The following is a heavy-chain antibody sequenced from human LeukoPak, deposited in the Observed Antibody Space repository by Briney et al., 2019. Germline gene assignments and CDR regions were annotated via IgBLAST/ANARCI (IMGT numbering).Heavy chain of an antibody. D-gene: IGHD3-9*01. J-gene: IGHJ4*02. Sequence: PGGSLRLSCAASGFTFSSYGMHWVRQAPGKGLEWVAVIWYDGSNKYYADSVKGRFTISRDNSKNTLYLQMNSLRAEDTAVYYCARERRYFDWFTPHPYYFDYWGQGTLVTVSS. CDR2: IWYDGSNK. CDR3: ARERRYFDWFTPHPYYFDY. V-gene: IGHV3-33*01. CDR1: GFTFSSYG.